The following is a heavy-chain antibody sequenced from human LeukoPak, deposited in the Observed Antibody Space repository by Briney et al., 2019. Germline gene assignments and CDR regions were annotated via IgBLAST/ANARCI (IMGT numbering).Heavy chain of an antibody. V-gene: IGHV6-1*01. CDR1: GDSVSSNSAV. J-gene: IGHJ4*02. Sequence: SQTLSLTCDVSGDSVSSNSAVWNWIRQSPSRGFEWLGRTYYRSKWYYDYAISVKSRINISPDTSKNQFSLQLNSVTPEDTAVYYCGREAAAGWVEDWGQGTLVTVSS. CDR3: GREAAAGWVED. CDR2: TYYRSKWYY. D-gene: IGHD6-13*01.